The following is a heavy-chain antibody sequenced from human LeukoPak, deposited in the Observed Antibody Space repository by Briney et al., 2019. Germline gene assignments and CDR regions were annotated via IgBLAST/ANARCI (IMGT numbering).Heavy chain of an antibody. J-gene: IGHJ6*02. V-gene: IGHV4-34*01. Sequence: SETLSLTCAVYGGSFSGYYWSWIRQPPGKGLEWMGEINHSGSTNYNPSLKSRVTISVDTSKNQFSLKLSSVTAADTAVYYCARPHYYDSSGYSNPYYYYGMDVWGQGTTVTVSS. CDR1: GGSFSGYY. CDR3: ARPHYYDSSGYSNPYYYYGMDV. D-gene: IGHD3-22*01. CDR2: INHSGST.